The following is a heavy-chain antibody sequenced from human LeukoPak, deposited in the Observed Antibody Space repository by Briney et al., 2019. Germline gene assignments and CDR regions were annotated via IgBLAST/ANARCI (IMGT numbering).Heavy chain of an antibody. D-gene: IGHD3-22*01. CDR2: ISYDGSNK. V-gene: IGHV3-30*18. Sequence: GGSLRLSCAASGFTFSSYGMHWVRQAPGKGLEWVAVISYDGSNKYYVDSVKGRFAISRDNSKNTLYLQMNSLRAEDTAVYYCAKAGEGSSGYFDYWGQGTLVTVSS. CDR3: AKAGEGSSGYFDY. CDR1: GFTFSSYG. J-gene: IGHJ4*02.